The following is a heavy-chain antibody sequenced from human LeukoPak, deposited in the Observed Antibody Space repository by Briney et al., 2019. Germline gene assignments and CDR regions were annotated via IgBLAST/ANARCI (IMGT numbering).Heavy chain of an antibody. CDR1: LGSTTSTNC. CDR3: AREGGFYRPLDY. J-gene: IGHJ4*02. Sequence: PETLSLTSDVSLGSTTSTNCWTWFRQPPGKGLEWFGEVKLQGRANYTPSLWGRVAISPDHSANRISLKLPSVTAADTAVYYCAREGGFYRPLDYSGRGTLVTVAP. D-gene: IGHD3-3*01. V-gene: IGHV4-4*03. CDR2: VKLQGRA.